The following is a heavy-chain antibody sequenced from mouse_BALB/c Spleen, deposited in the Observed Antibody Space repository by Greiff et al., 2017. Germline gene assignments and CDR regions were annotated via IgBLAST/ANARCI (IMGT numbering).Heavy chain of an antibody. CDR3: TRSNSYLDY. Sequence: VKLQQPGAELVRPGASVKLSCKASGYTFTSYWINWVKQRHGQGLEWIGYIYPSDSYTNYNQKFKDKATLTVDKSSSTAYMQLSSPTSEDSAVYYCTRSNSYLDYWGQGTTLTVSS. CDR2: IYPSDSYT. CDR1: GYTFTSYW. V-gene: IGHV1-69*02. D-gene: IGHD4-1*01. J-gene: IGHJ2*01.